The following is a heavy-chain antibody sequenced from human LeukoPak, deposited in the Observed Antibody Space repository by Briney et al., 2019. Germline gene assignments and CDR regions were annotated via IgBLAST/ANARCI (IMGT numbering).Heavy chain of an antibody. J-gene: IGHJ2*01. CDR3: ARVINWGSSRADWYFDL. CDR2: IYTRANA. CDR1: GASINEYY. Sequence: PSETLSLTCTVSGASINEYYWSWIRQPAGKGLEWIGRIYTRANADYAPSLKSRVTMSADPSKNQLSLKLTSVTAADTAVYYCARVINWGSSRADWYFDLWGRGTLVTVSS. V-gene: IGHV4-4*07. D-gene: IGHD7-27*01.